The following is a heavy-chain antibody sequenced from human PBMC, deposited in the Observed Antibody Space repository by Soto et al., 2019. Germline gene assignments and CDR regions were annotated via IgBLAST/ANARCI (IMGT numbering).Heavy chain of an antibody. CDR1: GGSISSYY. D-gene: IGHD3-3*01. Sequence: PSETLSLTCTVSGGSISSYYWSWIRQPPGKGLEWIGYIYYSGSTNYNPSLKSRVTISVDTSKNQFSLKLSSVTAADTAVYYCARSGLFYDFWSGYSYYFDYWGQGTLVTVSS. CDR3: ARSGLFYDFWSGYSYYFDY. CDR2: IYYSGST. V-gene: IGHV4-59*08. J-gene: IGHJ4*02.